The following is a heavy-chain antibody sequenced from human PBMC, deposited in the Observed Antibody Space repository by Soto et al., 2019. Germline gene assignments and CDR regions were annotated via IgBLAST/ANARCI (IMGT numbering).Heavy chain of an antibody. CDR3: ARTSPDITMVRGVASLGYYYYYMDV. D-gene: IGHD3-10*01. Sequence: SETLSLTCTVSGGSISSSSYYWGWIRQPPGKGLEWIGSIYYSGSTYYNPSLKSRVTISVDTSKNQFSLKLSSVTAADTAVYYCARTSPDITMVRGVASLGYYYYYMDVWGKGTTVTVSS. J-gene: IGHJ6*03. CDR2: IYYSGST. V-gene: IGHV4-39*01. CDR1: GGSISSSSYY.